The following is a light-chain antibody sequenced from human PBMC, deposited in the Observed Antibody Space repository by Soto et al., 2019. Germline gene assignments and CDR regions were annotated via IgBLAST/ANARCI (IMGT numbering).Light chain of an antibody. J-gene: IGLJ6*01. V-gene: IGLV2-14*01. CDR1: SSDVGGYNF. CDR3: NSYTSSSHPNYV. CDR2: DVS. Sequence: QSALTQPASVSGSPGQSITISCTGTSSDVGGYNFVSWYQQYPGKAPKLIIFDVSNRPSGVSDRFSGSKSGDTASLTISGLHTEDEADYYCNSYTSSSHPNYVFGTGTQLTVL.